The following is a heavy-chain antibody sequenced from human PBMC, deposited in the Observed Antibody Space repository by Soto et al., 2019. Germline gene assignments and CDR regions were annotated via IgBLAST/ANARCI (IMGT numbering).Heavy chain of an antibody. V-gene: IGHV5-10-1*01. CDR2: IDPSDSYT. CDR1: GYSFTSYW. Sequence: GESLKISCKGSGYSFTSYWISWVRQMPGKGLEWMGRIDPSDSYTNYSPSFQGHVTISADKSISTAYLQWSSLKASDTAMYYCARQYCSGGSCYYYYGMDVWGQGTTVTVSS. J-gene: IGHJ6*02. D-gene: IGHD2-15*01. CDR3: ARQYCSGGSCYYYYGMDV.